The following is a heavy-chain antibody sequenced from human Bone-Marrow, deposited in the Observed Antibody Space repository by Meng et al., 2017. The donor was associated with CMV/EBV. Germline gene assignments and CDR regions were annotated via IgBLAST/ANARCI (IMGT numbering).Heavy chain of an antibody. Sequence: ASVKVSCKASGYTFTSYGIGWVRQAPGQGLEWMGWISAYNGNTNYAQKLQGRVTMTTDTSTSTAYMELRSLRSDDTAVYYCATFTYYYDSSGYYYPDYFDYWGQGNLVTVSS. D-gene: IGHD3-22*01. V-gene: IGHV1-18*01. CDR1: GYTFTSYG. CDR2: ISAYNGNT. J-gene: IGHJ4*02. CDR3: ATFTYYYDSSGYYYPDYFDY.